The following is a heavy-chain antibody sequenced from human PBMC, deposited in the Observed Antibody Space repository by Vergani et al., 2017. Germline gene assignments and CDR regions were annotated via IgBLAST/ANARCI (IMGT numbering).Heavy chain of an antibody. V-gene: IGHV4-38-2*01. D-gene: IGHD1-1*01. J-gene: IGHJ4*02. CDR1: GYSISSGYY. Sequence: QVPLQESGPGLVKPSETLSLTCAVSGYSISSGYYWGWIRQPPGKGLEWIGSIYHSGSTYYNPSLKSRVTISVDTSKNQFSLKLSSVTAADTAVYYCARHKINWNAFGYWGQGTLVTVSS. CDR2: IYHSGST. CDR3: ARHKINWNAFGY.